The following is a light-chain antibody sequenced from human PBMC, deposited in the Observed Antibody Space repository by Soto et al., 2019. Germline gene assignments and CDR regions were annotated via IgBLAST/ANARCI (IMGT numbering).Light chain of an antibody. CDR3: CSYAGTYTLL. V-gene: IGLV2-11*01. CDR2: DVT. CDR1: SSDVGGYTY. Sequence: QSALTQPRSVSGSPAQSVTISCTGISSDVGGYTYVSWYQQHPGKAPKLMIYDVTKRPSGVPDRFSGSKSGNTASLTISGLQAEDEADYYCCSYAGTYTLLFGGGTQLTVL. J-gene: IGLJ2*01.